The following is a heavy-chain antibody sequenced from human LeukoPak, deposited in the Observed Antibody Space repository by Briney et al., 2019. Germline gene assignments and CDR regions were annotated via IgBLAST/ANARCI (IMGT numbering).Heavy chain of an antibody. Sequence: SETLSLTCTVSGGSISRGGYYGSWIRQHRGKGLGWIGYIYYSGSTYYHPSLKSRVTISADTSKNQFSLKLSSVTAADTAVYYCARGGGSGSYYKIGYWGQGTLVTVSS. CDR1: GGSISRGGYY. CDR3: ARGGGSGSYYKIGY. CDR2: IYYSGST. D-gene: IGHD3-10*01. J-gene: IGHJ4*02. V-gene: IGHV4-31*03.